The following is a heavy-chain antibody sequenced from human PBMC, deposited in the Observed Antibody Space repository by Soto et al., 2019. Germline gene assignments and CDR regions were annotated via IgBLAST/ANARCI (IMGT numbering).Heavy chain of an antibody. D-gene: IGHD5-18*01. CDR2: IWYDGSNK. Sequence: PGGSLRLSCAASGFTFSSYGMHWVRQAPGKGLEWVAVIWYDGSNKYYADSVKGRFTISRDNSKNTLYLQMNSLRAEDTAVYYCARATAMVRIDYWGQGALVTVSS. V-gene: IGHV3-33*01. J-gene: IGHJ4*02. CDR3: ARATAMVRIDY. CDR1: GFTFSSYG.